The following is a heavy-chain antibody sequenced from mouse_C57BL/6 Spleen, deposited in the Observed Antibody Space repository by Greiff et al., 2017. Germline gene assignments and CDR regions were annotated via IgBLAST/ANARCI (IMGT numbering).Heavy chain of an antibody. D-gene: IGHD2-1*01. CDR3: ARHEGLYYGNYYAMDY. CDR2: FYPGSGSI. V-gene: IGHV1-62-2*01. J-gene: IGHJ4*01. CDR1: GYTFTEYT. Sequence: VQGVESGAELVKPGASVKLSCKASGYTFTEYTIHWVKQRSGQGLEWIGWFYPGSGSIKYNEKFKDKATLTADKSSSTVYMELSRLTSEDSAVYFCARHEGLYYGNYYAMDYWGQGTSVTVSS.